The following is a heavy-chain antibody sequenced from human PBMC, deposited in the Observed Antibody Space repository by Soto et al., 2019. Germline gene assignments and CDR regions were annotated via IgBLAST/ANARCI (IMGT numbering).Heavy chain of an antibody. Sequence: EVQLVEAGGGLVQPGRSLRLSCAASGFSFDDYAMHWVRQAPGKGLEWVSGISWNSGTIYYADSLKGRFTISRDNAKNSLYLQMTSLRAEDTAFYYCAKDMLGGSSSSRYFYGMDVWGQGTTVTVSS. V-gene: IGHV3-9*01. CDR3: AKDMLGGSSSSRYFYGMDV. CDR1: GFSFDDYA. CDR2: ISWNSGTI. D-gene: IGHD6-13*01. J-gene: IGHJ6*02.